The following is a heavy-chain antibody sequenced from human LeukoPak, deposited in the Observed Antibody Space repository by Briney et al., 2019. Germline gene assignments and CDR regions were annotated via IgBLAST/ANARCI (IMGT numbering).Heavy chain of an antibody. CDR2: IIPIFGTA. CDR1: GGTFSSYA. J-gene: IGHJ6*03. Sequence: SVKVSCKASGGTFSSYAISWVRQAPGQGLEWMGGIIPIFGTANYAQKFQGRVTITADESTSTAYMELSSLRSEDTAVYYCASGPEGMIDWEYYCYYMDVWGKGTTVTVSS. D-gene: IGHD3-22*01. CDR3: ASGPEGMIDWEYYCYYMDV. V-gene: IGHV1-69*13.